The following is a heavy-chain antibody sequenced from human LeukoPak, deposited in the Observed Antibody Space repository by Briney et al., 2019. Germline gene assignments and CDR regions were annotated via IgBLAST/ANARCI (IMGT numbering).Heavy chain of an antibody. Sequence: GGSLRLSCAASGFTFSNYQINWVHQAPGKGLEWVSYISSSGSTISYADSVKGRFTISRDNAKNSLYLQMNSLRAEDTAVYYCASRFEYWGQRILVTVSS. CDR2: ISSSGSTI. CDR3: ASRFEY. J-gene: IGHJ4*02. V-gene: IGHV3-48*03. CDR1: GFTFSNYQ.